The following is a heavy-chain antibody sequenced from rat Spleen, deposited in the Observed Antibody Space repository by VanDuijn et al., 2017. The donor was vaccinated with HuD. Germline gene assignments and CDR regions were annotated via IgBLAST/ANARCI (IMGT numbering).Heavy chain of an antibody. CDR2: ISTGGGST. Sequence: EVQLVESGGGLVQPGRSMKLSCAASGVTFSNYGMHWIRQAPTKGLEWVAYISTGGGSTYYRDSVKGRFTISRDNSKNTLYLQMDSLRSGDTATYYCATYTSSPYWGQGVMVTVSS. CDR1: GVTFSNYG. V-gene: IGHV5-19*01. CDR3: ATYTSSPY. D-gene: IGHD1-2*01. J-gene: IGHJ2*01.